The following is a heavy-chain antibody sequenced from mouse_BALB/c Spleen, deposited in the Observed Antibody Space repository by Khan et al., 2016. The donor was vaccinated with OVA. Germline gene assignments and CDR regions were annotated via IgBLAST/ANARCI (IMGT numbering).Heavy chain of an antibody. V-gene: IGHV3-2*02. J-gene: IGHJ2*01. CDR1: GYSITSGYG. CDR2: ISYSGST. D-gene: IGHD1-2*01. CDR3: ARTARIKY. Sequence: EVQLQESGPGLVKPSQSLSLTCTVTGYSITSGYGWNWIRQFPGNKLEWMGYISYSGSTNYNPSLKSRISITRDTSKNLFFLQLNSVTTEDTATXYCARTARIKYWGQGTTLTVSS.